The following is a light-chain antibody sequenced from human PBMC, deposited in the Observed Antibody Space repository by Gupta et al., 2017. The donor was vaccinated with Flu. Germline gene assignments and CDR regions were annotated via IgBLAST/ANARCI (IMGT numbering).Light chain of an antibody. CDR1: KSISSW. Sequence: PSTATGSVEDTGTITRPASKSISSWLAWYQQKPGKAPELLIYEASSLESGVPSKFSGSGSGTEFTLTISSLQPDDFAAYYCQQYENNQLTFGGGTQVEIK. J-gene: IGKJ4*01. CDR2: EAS. CDR3: QQYENNQLT. V-gene: IGKV1-5*03.